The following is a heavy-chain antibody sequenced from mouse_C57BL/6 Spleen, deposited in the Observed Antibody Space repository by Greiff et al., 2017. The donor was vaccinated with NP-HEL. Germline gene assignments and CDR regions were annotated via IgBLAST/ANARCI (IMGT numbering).Heavy chain of an antibody. V-gene: IGHV14-4*01. Sequence: VQLQQSGAELVRPGASVKLSCTASGFNIKDDYMHWVKQRPEPGLEWIGWIDPENGDTEYASKFQGKATITADTSSNTAYLQLSSLTSEDTAVYYCTYDDYFDYWGQGTTLTVSS. D-gene: IGHD2-12*01. J-gene: IGHJ2*01. CDR3: TYDDYFDY. CDR2: IDPENGDT. CDR1: GFNIKDDY.